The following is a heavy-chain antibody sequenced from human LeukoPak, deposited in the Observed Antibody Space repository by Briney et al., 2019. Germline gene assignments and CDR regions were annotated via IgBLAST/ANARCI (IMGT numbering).Heavy chain of an antibody. J-gene: IGHJ6*03. CDR3: ARDRAKSIFGTHMDV. Sequence: PGGSLRLSCAASGFTFSSYAMHWVRQAPGKGLEWVAVISYDGSNKYYADSVKGRFTISRDNSKNTLYLQMNSLRAEDTAVYYCARDRAKSIFGTHMDVWGKGTTVTVSS. CDR1: GFTFSSYA. V-gene: IGHV3-30*04. CDR2: ISYDGSNK. D-gene: IGHD3-3*01.